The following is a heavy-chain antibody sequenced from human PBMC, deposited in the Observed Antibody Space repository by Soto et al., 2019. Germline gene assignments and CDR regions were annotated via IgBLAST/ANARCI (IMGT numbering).Heavy chain of an antibody. D-gene: IGHD3-3*01. Sequence: SETLSLTCAVYGGSFSGYYWSWIRQPPGKGLEWIGEINHSGSTNYNPSLKSRVTISVDTSKNQFSLKLSSVTAADTAVYYCARGPFGAARDYWGQGTLVTVSS. V-gene: IGHV4-34*01. J-gene: IGHJ4*02. CDR2: INHSGST. CDR1: GGSFSGYY. CDR3: ARGPFGAARDY.